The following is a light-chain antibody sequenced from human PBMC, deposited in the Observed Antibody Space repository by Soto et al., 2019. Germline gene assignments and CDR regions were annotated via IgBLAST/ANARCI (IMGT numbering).Light chain of an antibody. CDR1: NIGSKS. J-gene: IGLJ1*01. Sequence: SYELTQPPSVSVAPGKTARITCGGNNIGSKSVHWYQQKPGQAPVLVIYYDSDRPSGIPERFSGSNSGNTATLTISRVEAGDEAVYYCQVWDSSSDHPYVFGTGTKLTVL. CDR3: QVWDSSSDHPYV. V-gene: IGLV3-21*04. CDR2: YDS.